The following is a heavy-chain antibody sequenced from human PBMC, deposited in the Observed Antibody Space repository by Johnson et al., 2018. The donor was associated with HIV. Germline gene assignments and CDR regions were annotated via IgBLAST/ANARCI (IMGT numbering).Heavy chain of an antibody. D-gene: IGHD3-22*01. CDR3: ARDPSYDMAHTDGFDI. J-gene: IGHJ3*02. CDR1: GFTFSSYA. Sequence: QVQLVESGGGVVQPGRSLRLSCAASGFTFSSYAVHWVRQAPGKGLEWVAIISYDGSNKYYADSVKGRFTISRDNSKDTRYLQMNSLRAEDTAVYYCARDPSYDMAHTDGFDIWGQGTMVTVSS. CDR2: ISYDGSNK. V-gene: IGHV3-30-3*01.